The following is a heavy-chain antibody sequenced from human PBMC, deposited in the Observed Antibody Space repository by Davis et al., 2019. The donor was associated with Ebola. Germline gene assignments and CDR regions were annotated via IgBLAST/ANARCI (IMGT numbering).Heavy chain of an antibody. D-gene: IGHD4-11*01. CDR2: ISHSGST. Sequence: MPGGSLRLSCSVSGDSISGSGYYYAWIRQSPGKGLEWVGTISHSGSTFYNPSLKSRVTISLDTSGNQFSMSLTSVTAADTAIYYCARQHRVTRPLDLWGQGTLVTVSS. CDR3: ARQHRVTRPLDL. V-gene: IGHV4-39*01. J-gene: IGHJ5*02. CDR1: GDSISGSGYY.